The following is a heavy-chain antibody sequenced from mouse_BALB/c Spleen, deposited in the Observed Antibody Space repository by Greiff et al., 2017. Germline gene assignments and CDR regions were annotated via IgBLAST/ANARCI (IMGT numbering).Heavy chain of an antibody. CDR2: IDPANGNT. CDR1: GFNIKDTY. J-gene: IGHJ3*01. V-gene: IGHV14-3*02. CDR3: AKRAWFAY. Sequence: EVKLVESGAELVKPGASVKLSCTASGFNIKDTYMHWVKQRPEQGLEWIGRIDPANGNTKYDPKFQGKATITADTSSNTAYLQLSSLTSEDTAVYYWAKRAWFAYWGQGTLVTVSA.